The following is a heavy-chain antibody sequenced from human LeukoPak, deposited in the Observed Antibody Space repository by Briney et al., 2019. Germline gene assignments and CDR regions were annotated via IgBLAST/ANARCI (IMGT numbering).Heavy chain of an antibody. CDR2: ISDDGSKI. CDR1: GLTFSSYG. CDR3: ARGFAATGNPTCSDP. Sequence: PGGSLRLSCEVSGLTFSSYGMHWVRQAPGKGLEWVAVISDDGSKIYYADSVKGRISISRDNSKNTVYLQMNSLRAEGTAVYYCARGFAATGNPTCSDPWGQGATVTVSS. J-gene: IGHJ5*02. D-gene: IGHD6-13*01. V-gene: IGHV3-30*03.